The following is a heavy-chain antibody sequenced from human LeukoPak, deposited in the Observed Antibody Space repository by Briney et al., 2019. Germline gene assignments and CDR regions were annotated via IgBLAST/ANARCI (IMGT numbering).Heavy chain of an antibody. CDR3: ARDRVKYYYDSSYFDY. CDR2: INHSGST. V-gene: IGHV4-34*01. J-gene: IGHJ4*02. CDR1: GGSFSGYY. D-gene: IGHD3-22*01. Sequence: SETLSLTCAVYGGSFSGYYWSWIRQPPGKGLEWIGEINHSGSTNYNPSLKSRVTISVDTSKNQFSLKLSSVTAADTAVYYCARDRVKYYYDSSYFDYWGQGTLVTVSS.